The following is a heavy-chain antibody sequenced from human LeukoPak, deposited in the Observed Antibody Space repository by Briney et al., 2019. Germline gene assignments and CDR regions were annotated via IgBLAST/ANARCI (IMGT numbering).Heavy chain of an antibody. V-gene: IGHV4-59*01. D-gene: IGHD5-18*01. CDR3: AREREWIQLPAMRTYYYMDV. CDR2: IYYSGST. Sequence: PSVTLSPTCTVSGGSISSYYWSWIRQPPGKGLEWIGYIYYSGSTNYNPSLKSRVTISVDTSKNQFSLKLSSVTAADTAVYYCAREREWIQLPAMRTYYYMDVWGKGTTVTVSS. J-gene: IGHJ6*03. CDR1: GGSISSYY.